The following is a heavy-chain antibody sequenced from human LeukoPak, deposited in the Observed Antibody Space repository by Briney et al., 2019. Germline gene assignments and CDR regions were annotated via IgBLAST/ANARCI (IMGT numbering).Heavy chain of an antibody. J-gene: IGHJ5*02. CDR3: ARDLAAMVTLNWFDP. V-gene: IGHV3-30*04. CDR2: ISYDGSNK. D-gene: IGHD5-18*01. Sequence: GGSLRLSCAASGFTFSSYAMHWVRQAPGKGLEWVAVISYDGSNKYYADSVKGRFTISRDNSKNTLCLQMNSLRAEDTAVYYCARDLAAMVTLNWFDPWGQGTLVTVSS. CDR1: GFTFSSYA.